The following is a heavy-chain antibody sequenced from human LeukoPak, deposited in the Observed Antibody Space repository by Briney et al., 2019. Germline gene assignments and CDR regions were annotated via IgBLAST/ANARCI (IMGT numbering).Heavy chain of an antibody. V-gene: IGHV1-2*02. CDR3: ARDPRNYVDY. CDR1: GYTFTGFY. D-gene: IGHD2/OR15-2a*01. CDR2: INPNSGAT. J-gene: IGHJ4*02. Sequence: ASVKVSCKASGYTFTGFYLHWVRQASGQGLEGMGWINPNSGATNSAQKFQGRVTLTRDASISTAYMELSSLRSDDTAVYYCARDPRNYVDYWGQGTLVTVPS.